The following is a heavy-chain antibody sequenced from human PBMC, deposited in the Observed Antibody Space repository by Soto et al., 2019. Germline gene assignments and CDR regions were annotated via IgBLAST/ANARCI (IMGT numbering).Heavy chain of an antibody. CDR2: IYWNDEK. D-gene: IGHD2-2*02. CDR3: AHRRGYCSSTSGYTQRFDS. CDR1: GFSLNTTEVG. Sequence: QITLKESGPPLVKPTQTLTLTCTFSGFSLNTTEVGVAWIRQPPGRALEWLSLIYWNDEKRYSPSLRSRLTVSRHTSKSQVVLTLTNVDPADTGTYYCAHRRGYCSSTSGYTQRFDSWGQGTLVTVSS. J-gene: IGHJ5*01. V-gene: IGHV2-5*01.